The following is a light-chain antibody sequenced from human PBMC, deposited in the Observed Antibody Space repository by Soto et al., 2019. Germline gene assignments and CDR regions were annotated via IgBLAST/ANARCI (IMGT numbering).Light chain of an antibody. Sequence: DIQMTQSPSTLSASIGDRVTITCRASESIRTWLAWYQHKPGKAPKFLIYDASSLESGVPSRFSGSGSGTEFTLTISNLQPGDFATYFCQQYNNYPRTFGQGTKVDIK. J-gene: IGKJ1*01. CDR1: ESIRTW. CDR3: QQYNNYPRT. CDR2: DAS. V-gene: IGKV1-5*01.